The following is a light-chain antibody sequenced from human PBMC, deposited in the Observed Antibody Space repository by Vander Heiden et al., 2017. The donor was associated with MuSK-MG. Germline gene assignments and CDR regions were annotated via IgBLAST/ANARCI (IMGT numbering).Light chain of an antibody. CDR2: WAS. V-gene: IGKV4-1*01. J-gene: IGKJ3*01. CDR3: QQYYSPPFT. Sequence: DIMMTQSPDSLGVSLGERATINCKSSQSVLYTSNNKNYLAWYQQKPGQPPKLLIYWASTRQSGVPERFSGSGSGTDFTLTIINLQGEDVAVYSCQQYYSPPFTFGPGTTLDIK. CDR1: QSVLYTSNNKNY.